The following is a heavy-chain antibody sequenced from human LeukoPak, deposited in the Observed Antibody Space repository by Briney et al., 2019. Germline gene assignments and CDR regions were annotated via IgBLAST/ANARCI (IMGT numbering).Heavy chain of an antibody. Sequence: SETLSLTCTVSGDSISSHYWSWIREPPGKGLEWIGYIYYSGSTNYNPSLKSRVTISVDTSKNQFSLKLSSVTAADTAVYYCARVGVGGAFDIWGQGTMVTVSS. J-gene: IGHJ3*02. D-gene: IGHD3-16*01. CDR1: GDSISSHY. CDR2: IYYSGST. CDR3: ARVGVGGAFDI. V-gene: IGHV4-59*11.